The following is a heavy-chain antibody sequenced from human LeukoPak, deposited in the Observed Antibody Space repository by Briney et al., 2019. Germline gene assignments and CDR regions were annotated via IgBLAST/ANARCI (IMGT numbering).Heavy chain of an antibody. Sequence: ASVKVSCKVSGYTLTELSMHWVRQAPGKGLEWMEGFDPEDGETIYAQKFQGRVTMTEDTSTDTAYMELSSLRSEDTAVYYCATKYSSSSPFDYWGQGTLVTVSS. V-gene: IGHV1-24*01. D-gene: IGHD6-6*01. J-gene: IGHJ4*02. CDR2: FDPEDGET. CDR1: GYTLTELS. CDR3: ATKYSSSSPFDY.